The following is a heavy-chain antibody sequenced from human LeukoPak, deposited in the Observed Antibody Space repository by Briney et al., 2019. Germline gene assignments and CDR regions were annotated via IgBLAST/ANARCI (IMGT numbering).Heavy chain of an antibody. CDR1: GFSFRTSAAG. CDR2: ISWDDTK. Sequence: SAPTLVNPTHPLTLTCTFSGFSFRTSAAGVGWIRQPPGKALEWLALISWDDTKHYSPSLKSRLTITKDTSKNQVVLIMTNMDPVDTATYYCAHRSRGYGYGIDYWGQGALVTVSS. V-gene: IGHV2-5*02. J-gene: IGHJ4*02. D-gene: IGHD5-18*01. CDR3: AHRSRGYGYGIDY.